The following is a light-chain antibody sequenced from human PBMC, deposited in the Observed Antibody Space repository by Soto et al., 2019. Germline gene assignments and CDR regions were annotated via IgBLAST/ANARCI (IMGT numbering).Light chain of an antibody. V-gene: IGKV3-15*01. CDR3: QQSNNWPPLT. Sequence: EIVMTQSPATLSVSPGERATLSCRASQSVSSDLAWYQQKPGQAPRLLIYGASTRATGIPARFSGSGSGTEFTLTISSLQSEDFAVYYWQQSNNWPPLTFGGGTKVEIK. CDR1: QSVSSD. CDR2: GAS. J-gene: IGKJ4*01.